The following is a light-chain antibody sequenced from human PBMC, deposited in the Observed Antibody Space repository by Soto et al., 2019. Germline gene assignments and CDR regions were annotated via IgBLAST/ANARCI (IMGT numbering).Light chain of an antibody. CDR3: SSYTSSSSWV. CDR2: DAS. Sequence: QSALTQPASVSGSPGQSITISCTGTSSDVGGYNYVSWYQQHPGKDPKLMIYDASNRPSGVSNRFSGSKSGNTASLTISGLQAEYEADYYCSSYTSSSSWVFGGGTKLTVL. J-gene: IGLJ3*02. V-gene: IGLV2-14*01. CDR1: SSDVGGYNY.